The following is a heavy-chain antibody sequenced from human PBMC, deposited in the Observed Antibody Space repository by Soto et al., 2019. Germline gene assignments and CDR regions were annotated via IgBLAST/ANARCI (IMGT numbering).Heavy chain of an antibody. J-gene: IGHJ4*02. CDR3: AREPNIAAAGYYFDY. CDR1: GGTFSSYT. Sequence: KVSCKASGGTFSSYTISWVRQAPGQGLEWMGRIIPILGIANYAQKFQGGVTITADKSTSTAYMELSSLRSEDTAVYYCAREPNIAAAGYYFDYWGQGTLVTVSS. CDR2: IIPILGIA. D-gene: IGHD6-13*01. V-gene: IGHV1-69*04.